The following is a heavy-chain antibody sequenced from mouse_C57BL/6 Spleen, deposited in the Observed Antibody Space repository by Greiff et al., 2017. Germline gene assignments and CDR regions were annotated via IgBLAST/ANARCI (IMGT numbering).Heavy chain of an antibody. V-gene: IGHV1-15*01. J-gene: IGHJ3*01. Sequence: QVQLQQSGAELVRPGASVTLSCKASGYTFTDYEMHWVKQTPVHGLEWIGAIDPETDGTAYNQKFKGKAILTADKSSSTAYMELRSLTSEDSAVYYCTRDDGYFFAYWGQGTLVTVSA. CDR2: IDPETDGT. D-gene: IGHD2-3*01. CDR3: TRDDGYFFAY. CDR1: GYTFTDYE.